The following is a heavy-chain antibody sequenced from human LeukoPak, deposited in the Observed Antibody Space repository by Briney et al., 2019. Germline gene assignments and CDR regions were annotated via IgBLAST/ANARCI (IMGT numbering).Heavy chain of an antibody. J-gene: IGHJ6*02. CDR3: ARAGGSSWTYYYYYGMDV. CDR2: ISAYNGNT. CDR1: GYTFTSYG. D-gene: IGHD6-13*01. Sequence: ASVKVSCKASGYTFTSYGISWVRQAPGQGLEWMGWISAYNGNTNYAQKLQGRVTMTTDTSTSTAYMELRSLRSDDTAVYYCARAGGSSWTYYYYYGMDVWGQGTTVTVSS. V-gene: IGHV1-18*01.